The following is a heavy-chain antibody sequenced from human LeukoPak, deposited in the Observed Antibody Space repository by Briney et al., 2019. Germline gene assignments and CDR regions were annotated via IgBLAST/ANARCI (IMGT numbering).Heavy chain of an antibody. D-gene: IGHD6-25*01. CDR3: ARGRYDSSGYNWFDP. CDR1: GYTFTVKF. V-gene: IGHV1-8*02. CDR2: MNPNSGNT. Sequence: ASVKVSCKTSGYTFTVKFLHWLRQAPGQGLEWMGWMNPNSGNTGYAQKFQGRVTMTRNTSISTAYMELSSLRSEDTAVYYCARGRYDSSGYNWFDPWGQGTLVTVSS. J-gene: IGHJ5*02.